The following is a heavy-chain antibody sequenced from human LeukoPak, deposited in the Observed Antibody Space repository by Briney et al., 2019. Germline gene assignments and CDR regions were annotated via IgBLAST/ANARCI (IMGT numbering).Heavy chain of an antibody. CDR1: GFTFSSYA. J-gene: IGHJ6*02. CDR2: INHNGNVN. Sequence: GGSLRLSCAASGFTFSSYAMSWARQAPGKGLEWVASINHNGNVNYYVDSVKGRFTISRDNAKISLYLQMSNLRAEDTAVYFCARGGGLDVWGQGATVTVSS. D-gene: IGHD3-16*01. V-gene: IGHV3-7*03. CDR3: ARGGGLDV.